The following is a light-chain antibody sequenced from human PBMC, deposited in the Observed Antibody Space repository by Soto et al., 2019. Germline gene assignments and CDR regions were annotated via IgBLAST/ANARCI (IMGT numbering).Light chain of an antibody. CDR1: QFITTY. Sequence: EIVLTQSPATLSLSPGERATLSCRASQFITTYVAWYQHRPGQGPRLLIYEASNRATGIPARFSGSGSGTDFTLTISSLEPEDFGIYYCQQRHTWPTTFGGGAKVEI. CDR3: QQRHTWPTT. V-gene: IGKV3-11*01. CDR2: EAS. J-gene: IGKJ4*01.